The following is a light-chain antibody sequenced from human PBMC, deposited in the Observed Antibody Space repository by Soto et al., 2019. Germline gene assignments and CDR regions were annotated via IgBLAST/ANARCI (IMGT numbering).Light chain of an antibody. CDR3: TSYTSSSTL. V-gene: IGLV2-14*01. CDR2: DVN. Sequence: QSALTQPASVSGSPGQSITISCTGTSSDVGNYNYVSWYQQLPAKPPKLMIYDVNNRPSGVSNRFSGSKSGNTASLTISGLQAEDEADYYCTSYTSSSTLFGTGTKLTVL. J-gene: IGLJ1*01. CDR1: SSDVGNYNY.